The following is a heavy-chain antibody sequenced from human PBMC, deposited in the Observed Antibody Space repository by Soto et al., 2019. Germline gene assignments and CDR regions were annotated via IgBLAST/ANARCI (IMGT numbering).Heavy chain of an antibody. CDR1: GYTFTSYY. CDR3: ARDPVVTTVAYYYYYGMDV. J-gene: IGHJ6*02. D-gene: IGHD4-4*01. Sequence: ASVKVSCKASGYTFTSYYMHWVRQAPGQGLEWMGIINPSGGSTSYAQKFQGRVTMTRDTSTSTVYMELSSLRSEDTAVYYCARDPVVTTVAYYYYYGMDVWGQGTTVTVS. V-gene: IGHV1-46*01. CDR2: INPSGGST.